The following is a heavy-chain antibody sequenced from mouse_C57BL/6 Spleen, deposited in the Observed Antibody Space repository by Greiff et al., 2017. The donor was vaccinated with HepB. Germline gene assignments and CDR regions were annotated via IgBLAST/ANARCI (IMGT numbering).Heavy chain of an antibody. CDR2: INYDGSST. Sequence: DVKLVESEGGLVQPGSSMKLSCTASGFTFSDYYMAWVRQVPEKGLEWVANINYDGSSTYYLDSLKSRFIIPRDNAKNILYLQMSSLKSEDTATYYCALLLRDGAMDYWGQGTSVTVSS. V-gene: IGHV5-16*01. J-gene: IGHJ4*01. CDR3: ALLLRDGAMDY. CDR1: GFTFSDYY. D-gene: IGHD1-1*01.